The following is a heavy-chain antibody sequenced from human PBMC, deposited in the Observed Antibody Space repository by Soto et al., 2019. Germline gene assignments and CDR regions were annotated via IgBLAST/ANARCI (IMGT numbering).Heavy chain of an antibody. Sequence: PGGSLRLSCAASGFTFSSYAMSWVRQAPGKGLEWVSAISGSGGSTYYADSVKGRFTISRDNSKNTLYLQMNSLRAEDTAVYYCAKDNLEYEYYYGSGSYQGNWFDPWGQGTLVTVSS. CDR3: AKDNLEYEYYYGSGSYQGNWFDP. CDR2: ISGSGGST. V-gene: IGHV3-23*01. CDR1: GFTFSSYA. D-gene: IGHD3-10*01. J-gene: IGHJ5*02.